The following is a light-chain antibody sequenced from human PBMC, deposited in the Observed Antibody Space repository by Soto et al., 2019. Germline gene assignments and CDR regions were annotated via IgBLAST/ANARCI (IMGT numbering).Light chain of an antibody. V-gene: IGKV1-39*01. Sequence: DIQMTQSPSSLSASVGDRVTITCRASQSISNSLNWYQQKPGKAPELLIYAASSLHSGVPSRFSGSGSGTNFTLTISSLQPEDFATYSCQQSYTTPYTFGQGTKLEIK. J-gene: IGKJ2*01. CDR1: QSISNS. CDR2: AAS. CDR3: QQSYTTPYT.